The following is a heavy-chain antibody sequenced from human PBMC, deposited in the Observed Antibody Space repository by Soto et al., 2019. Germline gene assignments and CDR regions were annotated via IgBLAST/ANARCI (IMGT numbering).Heavy chain of an antibody. CDR2: ISGSGDST. J-gene: IGHJ4*02. CDR1: GFTFSSYA. CDR3: AKAPGDFGDYAIDY. Sequence: EVQLLESGGGLVQPGGSLRLSCAASGFTFSSYAMSWVRQAPGKGLEWVSAISGSGDSTYYADSVKGRFTISRDNSENTMYLQMNSLRAEDTAVYYGAKAPGDFGDYAIDYWGQGTLVTVSS. D-gene: IGHD4-17*01. V-gene: IGHV3-23*01.